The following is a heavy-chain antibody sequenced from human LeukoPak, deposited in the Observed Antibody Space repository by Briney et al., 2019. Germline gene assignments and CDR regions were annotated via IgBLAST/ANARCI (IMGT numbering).Heavy chain of an antibody. CDR1: GGFIHTYN. J-gene: IGHJ4*02. V-gene: IGHV4-4*07. CDR2: NNVAGNS. Sequence: SETLSLTCTVSGGFIHTYNWIWIRQPAGKGLEWVGRNNVAGNSYYNPSLKGRVSISVDRPNNRFSLELTSVTAADTAVYYCARDREHSYGSDLDHWGQGIKVTVSS. D-gene: IGHD5-18*01. CDR3: ARDREHSYGSDLDH.